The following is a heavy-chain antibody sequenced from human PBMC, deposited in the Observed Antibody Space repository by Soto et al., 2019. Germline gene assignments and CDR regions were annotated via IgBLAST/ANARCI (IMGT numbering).Heavy chain of an antibody. CDR2: IIPIFGTA. J-gene: IGHJ4*02. D-gene: IGHD3-22*01. V-gene: IGHV1-69*01. Sequence: QVQLVQSGAEVKKPGSSVKVSCKASVGTFSSYAISWVRQAPGQGLEWMGGIIPIFGTANYAQKFQGRVTIPAGESTSTSYMVLSSVRSEDTAVYYCARGGGGTYYYDRIGYVYVPYWGQGILVTVSS. CDR3: ARGGGGTYYYDRIGYVYVPY. CDR1: VGTFSSYA.